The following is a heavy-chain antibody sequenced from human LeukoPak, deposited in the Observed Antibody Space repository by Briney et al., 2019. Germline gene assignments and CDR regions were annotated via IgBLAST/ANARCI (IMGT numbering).Heavy chain of an antibody. CDR1: GGSISSGGYY. Sequence: PSETLSLTCNVSGGSISSGGYYWNWIRQHPGKGLEWLGYTYDSGSTYYNPSLESRIMISIDTSKNQFSLKLTSVTAADSAIYYCARERTYGKLRGVGHWGPGTLVTVSS. CDR2: TYDSGST. CDR3: ARERTYGKLRGVGH. V-gene: IGHV4-31*03. D-gene: IGHD1-7*01. J-gene: IGHJ4*02.